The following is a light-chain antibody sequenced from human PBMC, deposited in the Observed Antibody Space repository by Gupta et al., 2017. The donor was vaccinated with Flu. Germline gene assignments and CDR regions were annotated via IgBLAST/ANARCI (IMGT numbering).Light chain of an antibody. CDR1: SSNIGAGYD. J-gene: IGLJ3*02. CDR3: QSYDSSLRV. CDR2: ANN. V-gene: IGLV1-40*01. Sequence: QSVLTQPPSVSGAPGQSVTISCIGSSSNIGAGYDVLWHQQHPGTAPKVLIYANNKRPSGVPDRFSGSKSGTSASLAITGLQAEDEADYYCQSYDSSLRVFGGGTKVTVL.